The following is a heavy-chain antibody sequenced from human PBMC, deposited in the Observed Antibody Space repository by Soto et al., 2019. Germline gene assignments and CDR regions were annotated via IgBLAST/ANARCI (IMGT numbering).Heavy chain of an antibody. CDR3: ARTGYSSSWYHYYGMDV. CDR1: GGSISSSIYY. Sequence: PSETLSLTCTVSGGSISSSIYYWGWIHHPPGKGLEWIGSIYYSGSTYYNPSLKSRVTISVDTSKNQFSLKLSSVTAADTAVYYCARTGYSSSWYHYYGMDVWGQGTTVTVSS. D-gene: IGHD6-13*01. CDR2: IYYSGST. V-gene: IGHV4-39*01. J-gene: IGHJ6*02.